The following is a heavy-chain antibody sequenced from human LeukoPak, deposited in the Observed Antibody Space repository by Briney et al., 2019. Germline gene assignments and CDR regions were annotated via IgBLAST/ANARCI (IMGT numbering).Heavy chain of an antibody. CDR1: GGSFSGYY. D-gene: IGHD5-24*01. CDR3: ARHAATVNPFDY. J-gene: IGHJ4*02. CDR2: INHSGST. V-gene: IGHV4-34*01. Sequence: SETLSHTCAVYGGSFSGYYWSWIRQPPGKGLEWIGEINHSGSTNYNPSLKSRVTISVDTSKNQFSLKLSSVTAADTAVYYCARHAATVNPFDYWGQGTLVTASS.